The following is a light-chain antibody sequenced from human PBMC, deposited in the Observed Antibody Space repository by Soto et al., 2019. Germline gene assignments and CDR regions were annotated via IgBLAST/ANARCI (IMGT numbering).Light chain of an antibody. CDR1: QSVISSY. CDR2: GAS. CDR3: QQYGSSPRIT. Sequence: EIVLTQSPGTLSLSPGEIATLYFSASQSVISSYLAWYQQKPGQAPRLLIYGASSRATGIPDGFSGSGSGTDFTLTISRLEPEDFAVYYCQQYGSSPRITFGQGTRLEI. V-gene: IGKV3-20*01. J-gene: IGKJ5*01.